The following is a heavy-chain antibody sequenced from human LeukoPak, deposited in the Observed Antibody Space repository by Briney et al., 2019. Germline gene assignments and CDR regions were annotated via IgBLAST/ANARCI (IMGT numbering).Heavy chain of an antibody. CDR2: VYYSGST. Sequence: SETLSLTCTVSGGSISSSSYFWGWIRQPPRKGLECIGSVYYSGSTYYNPSLKSRVTISVDTSKNQFSLKLSSVTAADTAVYYCASQKDGYSFDYWGQGTLVTVSS. J-gene: IGHJ4*02. D-gene: IGHD5-24*01. V-gene: IGHV4-39*01. CDR3: ASQKDGYSFDY. CDR1: GGSISSSSYF.